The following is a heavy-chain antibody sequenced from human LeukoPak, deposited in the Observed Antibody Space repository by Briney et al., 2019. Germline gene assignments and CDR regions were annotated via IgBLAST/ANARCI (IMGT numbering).Heavy chain of an antibody. CDR3: ARDFGGRWQYWYFDL. J-gene: IGHJ2*01. Sequence: SVKVSCKASGGTFSSYAISWVRQAPGQGLEWMGGIIPIFGTANYAQKFQGRVTITADESTSTAYMELSSLRSEDTAVYYCARDFGGRWQYWYFDLWGRGTLVTVSS. CDR1: GGTFSSYA. CDR2: IIPIFGTA. V-gene: IGHV1-69*13. D-gene: IGHD4-23*01.